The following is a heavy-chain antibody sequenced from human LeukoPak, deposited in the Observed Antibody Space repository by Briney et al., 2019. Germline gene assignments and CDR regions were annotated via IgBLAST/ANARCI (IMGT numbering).Heavy chain of an antibody. CDR1: GDSISSYY. CDR2: IYYSGST. D-gene: IGHD3-10*01. CDR3: AREPGFGLHFDY. Sequence: PSETLSLTCTVSGDSISSYYWSWIRQPPGKGLEWIGYIYYSGSTNYNPSLKSRVTISVDTSKNQFSLKLSSVTAADTAVYYCAREPGFGLHFDYWGQGTLVTVSS. J-gene: IGHJ4*02. V-gene: IGHV4-59*01.